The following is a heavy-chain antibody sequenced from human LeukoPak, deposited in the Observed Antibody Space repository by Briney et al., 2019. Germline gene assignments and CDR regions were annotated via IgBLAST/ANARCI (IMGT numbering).Heavy chain of an antibody. J-gene: IGHJ2*01. Sequence: SETLSLTCAVYGGSFSGYYWSWIRQPPGKGLEWIGEINHSGSTNYNPSLKSRVTISVDTSKNQFSLKLSSVTAADTAVYYCARDYGDYAIGYFDLWGRGTLVTVSS. D-gene: IGHD4-17*01. CDR2: INHSGST. CDR3: ARDYGDYAIGYFDL. CDR1: GGSFSGYY. V-gene: IGHV4-34*01.